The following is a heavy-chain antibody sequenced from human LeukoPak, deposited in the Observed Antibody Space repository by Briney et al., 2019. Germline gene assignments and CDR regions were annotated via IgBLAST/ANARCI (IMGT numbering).Heavy chain of an antibody. CDR2: IIPILGIA. CDR3: ASEFGDTMVRGVIRD. CDR1: GGTFSSYA. D-gene: IGHD3-10*01. V-gene: IGHV1-69*04. J-gene: IGHJ4*02. Sequence: SVKVSCKASGGTFSSYAISWVRQAPGQGLEWMGRIIPILGIANYAQKLQGGVTITADKSTSTAYMELSSLRSEDTAVYYCASEFGDTMVRGVIRDWGQGTLVTVSS.